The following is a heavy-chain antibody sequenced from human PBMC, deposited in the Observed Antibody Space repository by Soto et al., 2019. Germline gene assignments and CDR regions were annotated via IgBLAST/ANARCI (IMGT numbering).Heavy chain of an antibody. Sequence: ASVKVSCQASGYTFTSYVISWLLQSPLQVLDWMGWISAYNGNTNYAQNLQGRVTMTTDTSTSTAYMELRSLRSDDTAVYYCARDRRWGSSDYWGQGTLVTVSS. D-gene: IGHD3-16*01. CDR1: GYTFTSYV. J-gene: IGHJ4*02. V-gene: IGHV1-18*01. CDR2: ISAYNGNT. CDR3: ARDRRWGSSDY.